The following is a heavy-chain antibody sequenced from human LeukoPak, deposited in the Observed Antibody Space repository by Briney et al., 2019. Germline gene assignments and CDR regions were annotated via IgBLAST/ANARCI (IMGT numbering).Heavy chain of an antibody. J-gene: IGHJ4*02. CDR3: RGYSYGSVEYFDY. CDR1: GFTFSSFA. V-gene: IGHV3-64D*09. Sequence: PGGSLRLSCSASGFTFSSFAMHWVRQAPGKGLEYVSAISSNGGSTYNADSVKGRFTISRDNSKNTLHLQMSSLRAEDTAVYYCRGYSYGSVEYFDYWGQGTLVTVSS. D-gene: IGHD5-18*01. CDR2: ISSNGGST.